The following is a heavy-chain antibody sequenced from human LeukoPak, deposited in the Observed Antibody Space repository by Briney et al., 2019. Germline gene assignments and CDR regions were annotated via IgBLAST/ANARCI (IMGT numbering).Heavy chain of an antibody. D-gene: IGHD6-13*01. V-gene: IGHV4-59*05. J-gene: IGHJ5*02. CDR1: GGSISSYY. CDR3: AKTAEAAAAFYWFDP. CDR2: IYYSGST. Sequence: SETLSLTCTVSGGSISSYYWSWIRQPPGKGLEWIGSIYYSGSTYYNPSLKSRVTISVDTSKNQFSLKLSSVTAADTAVYYCAKTAEAAAAFYWFDPWGQGTLVTVSS.